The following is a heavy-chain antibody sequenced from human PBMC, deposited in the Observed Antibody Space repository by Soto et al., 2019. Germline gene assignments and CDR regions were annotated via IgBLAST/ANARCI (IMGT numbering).Heavy chain of an antibody. CDR3: AREGPNCSGGSCPLDY. D-gene: IGHD2-15*01. J-gene: IGHJ4*02. CDR2: IIPIFGTA. Sequence: SVEVSCKASGGTFSNAGISSVRQAPGQGIEWMGGIIPIFGTANYAQKFQGRVTITADESPSTAYMELSSLRSEDTAVYYCAREGPNCSGGSCPLDYWGQGTLVTVSS. CDR1: GGTFSNAG. V-gene: IGHV1-69*01.